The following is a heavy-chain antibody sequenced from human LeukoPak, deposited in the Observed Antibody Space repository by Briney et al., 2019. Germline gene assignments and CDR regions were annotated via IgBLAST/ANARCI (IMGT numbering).Heavy chain of an antibody. CDR3: AKVIVGWLLDY. J-gene: IGHJ4*02. Sequence: PGRSLRLSCAPSGFTFSNYAMHWVRQAPGKGLEWVAVISYDGSNKYYADSVKGRFTISRDNSKNTLYLQMNSLRADDTAMYYCAKVIVGWLLDYWGQGTLVTVSS. V-gene: IGHV3-30*18. CDR2: ISYDGSNK. CDR1: GFTFSNYA. D-gene: IGHD3-16*02.